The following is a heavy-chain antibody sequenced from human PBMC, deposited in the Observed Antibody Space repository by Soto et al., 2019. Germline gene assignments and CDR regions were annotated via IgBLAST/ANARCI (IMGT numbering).Heavy chain of an antibody. J-gene: IGHJ2*01. V-gene: IGHV1-69*12. CDR1: GGTFNSYA. CDR3: ARGGYCSGGSCYPHWYFDL. D-gene: IGHD2-15*01. CDR2: IIPIFGTA. Sequence: QVQLVQSGAEVKKPGSSVKVSCKASGGTFNSYAISWVRQAPGQGLEWMGGIIPIFGTANYAQKFQGRVTITADESTRTAYMELSSLRSEDTAVYYCARGGYCSGGSCYPHWYFDLWGRGTRVTVSS.